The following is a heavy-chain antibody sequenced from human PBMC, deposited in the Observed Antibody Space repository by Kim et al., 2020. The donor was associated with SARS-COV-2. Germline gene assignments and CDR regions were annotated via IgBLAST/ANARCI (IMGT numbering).Heavy chain of an antibody. V-gene: IGHV3-9*01. J-gene: IGHJ4*02. D-gene: IGHD6-19*01. CDR3: AKDILAVAGPGKNYFDY. Sequence: VKGRFTISRDNAKNSLYLQMNSLSTEDTALYFCAKDILAVAGPGKNYFDYWGQGTLVTVSS.